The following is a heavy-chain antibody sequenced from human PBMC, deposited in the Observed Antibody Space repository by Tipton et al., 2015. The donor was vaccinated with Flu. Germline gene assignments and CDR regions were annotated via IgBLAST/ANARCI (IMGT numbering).Heavy chain of an antibody. D-gene: IGHD5-18*01. V-gene: IGHV1-2*02. Sequence: QVQLVQSGAEVKKPGASVKVSCKASGFTFTGDYLQWVRQAPGQGLEWMGWVNLNSGGTKYAQKFQGRVSVTRDTSITTAYMELSRLTSDDTAVYYCARHVDTLKSIDYWGQGTLVTVSS. CDR3: ARHVDTLKSIDY. J-gene: IGHJ4*02. CDR1: GFTFTGDY. CDR2: VNLNSGGT.